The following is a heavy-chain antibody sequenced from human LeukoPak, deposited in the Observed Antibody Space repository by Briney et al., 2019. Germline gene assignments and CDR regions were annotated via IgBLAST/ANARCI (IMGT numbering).Heavy chain of an antibody. V-gene: IGHV4-30-2*01. D-gene: IGHD6-19*01. Sequence: SQTLSLTCTVSGGSISSGGYYWSWIRQPPGKGLEWIGYIYHSGSTYYNPSLKSRVTISVDRSKNQFSLKLSSVTAADTAVYYCARFKRAGGWSYFDYWGQGTLVTVSS. CDR2: IYHSGST. J-gene: IGHJ4*02. CDR3: ARFKRAGGWSYFDY. CDR1: GGSISSGGYY.